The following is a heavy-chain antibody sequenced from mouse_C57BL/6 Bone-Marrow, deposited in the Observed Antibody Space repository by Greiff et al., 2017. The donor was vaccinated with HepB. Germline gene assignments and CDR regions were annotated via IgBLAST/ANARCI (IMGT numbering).Heavy chain of an antibody. CDR2: ISSGSSTI. J-gene: IGHJ4*01. V-gene: IGHV5-17*01. CDR3: ARSMAVVARGYAMDY. Sequence: EVQLQESGGGLVKPGGSLKLSCAASGFTFSDYGMHWVRQAPETGLEWVAYISSGSSTIYYADTVKGRFTISRDNAKTTLFLQMPSLRSEDTAMYYWARSMAVVARGYAMDYWGQGTTVTVTS. CDR1: GFTFSDYG. D-gene: IGHD1-1*01.